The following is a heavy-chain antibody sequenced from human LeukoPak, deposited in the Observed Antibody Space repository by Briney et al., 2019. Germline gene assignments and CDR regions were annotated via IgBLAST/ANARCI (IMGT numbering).Heavy chain of an antibody. CDR2: SYSGGST. CDR3: ASDYGDYVGAFDI. J-gene: IGHJ3*02. D-gene: IGHD4-17*01. Sequence: PGGSLRLSCAASGFTVSSNYMSRVRQAPGKGLEWVSVSYSGGSTYYADSVKGRFTISRDNSKNTLYLQMNSLRAEDTAVYYCASDYGDYVGAFDIWGQGTMVTVSS. CDR1: GFTVSSNY. V-gene: IGHV3-53*01.